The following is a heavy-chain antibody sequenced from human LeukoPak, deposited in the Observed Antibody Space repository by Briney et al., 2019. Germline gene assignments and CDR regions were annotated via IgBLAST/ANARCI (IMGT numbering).Heavy chain of an antibody. Sequence: GGSLRLSCAASGFSVSSNDMSWVRQAPGMGLDWVSVIYSGGRTFYADSVKGRFTISRDNSKNTLYFQMNSLRAEDTAVYYCARALGRSSGFDYWGQGTLVTVSS. CDR3: ARALGRSSGFDY. CDR1: GFSVSSND. J-gene: IGHJ4*02. D-gene: IGHD6-25*01. CDR2: IYSGGRT. V-gene: IGHV3-53*01.